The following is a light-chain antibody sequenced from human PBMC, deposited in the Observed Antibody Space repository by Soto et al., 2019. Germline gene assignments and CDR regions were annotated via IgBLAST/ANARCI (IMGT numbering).Light chain of an antibody. Sequence: QSALTQPASVSGSPGQSITISCTGTRSDVGGYNHVSWYQQHPGKAPKLIIYDVSNRPSGVSNRFSASKSGNTASLTISGLQAEDEADYYCSSYTSTSSLIFGGGTKLTVL. CDR3: SSYTSTSSLI. CDR2: DVS. J-gene: IGLJ2*01. CDR1: RSDVGGYNH. V-gene: IGLV2-14*01.